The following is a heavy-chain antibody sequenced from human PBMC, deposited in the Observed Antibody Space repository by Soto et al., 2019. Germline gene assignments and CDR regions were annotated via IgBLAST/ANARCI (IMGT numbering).Heavy chain of an antibody. CDR1: GFSLSTSGMC. D-gene: IGHD3-3*01. CDR2: IDRDEDK. Sequence: SGPTLVNPTQTLTLTCTFSGFSLSTSGMCVSWIRQPPGKALEWLARIDRDEDKYYSTSLKARLTISKNPSRNQFVLTITNMDPVYTGTYYCSRIPLGSAYYDFSSGPADFWRKGTPVTVPQ. CDR3: SRIPLGSAYYDFSSGPADF. J-gene: IGHJ6*04. V-gene: IGHV2-70*11.